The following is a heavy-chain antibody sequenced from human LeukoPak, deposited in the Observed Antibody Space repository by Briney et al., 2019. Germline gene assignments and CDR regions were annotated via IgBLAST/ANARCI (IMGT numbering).Heavy chain of an antibody. Sequence: GGSLRLSCAASGVTFSSYSRSWVRQAPGKGLERVSYISSSSSTIYYADSVKGRFTISRDNAKNSLYLQMNSLRAEDTAVYYCARDTPSYNGSYHDAFDIWGQGTMVTVSS. J-gene: IGHJ3*02. D-gene: IGHD1-26*01. V-gene: IGHV3-48*04. CDR2: ISSSSSTI. CDR3: ARDTPSYNGSYHDAFDI. CDR1: GVTFSSYS.